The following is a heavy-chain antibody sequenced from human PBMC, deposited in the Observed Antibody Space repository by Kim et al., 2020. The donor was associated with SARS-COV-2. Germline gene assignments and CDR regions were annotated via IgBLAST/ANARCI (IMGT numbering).Heavy chain of an antibody. V-gene: IGHV1-3*01. D-gene: IGHD3-22*01. CDR3: ARDYYDSSGYYPLDY. Sequence: QKFQGRVTITRDTSASTAYMELSSLRSEDTAVYYCARDYYDSSGYYPLDYWGQGTLVTVSS. J-gene: IGHJ4*02.